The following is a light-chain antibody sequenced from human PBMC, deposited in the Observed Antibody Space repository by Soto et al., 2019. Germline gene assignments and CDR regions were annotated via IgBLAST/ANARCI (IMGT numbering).Light chain of an antibody. Sequence: DIQMTQPPSSVSSSFGDRVTLTCPANQAITNWLAWYQQKPGKAPKLLIYAASGLPSGVPSRFSGSGSGTDFTLTISSLQPEDFATYYCQQANSFPLTFGGGTKVDIK. V-gene: IGKV1-12*01. CDR3: QQANSFPLT. J-gene: IGKJ4*01. CDR1: QAITNW. CDR2: AAS.